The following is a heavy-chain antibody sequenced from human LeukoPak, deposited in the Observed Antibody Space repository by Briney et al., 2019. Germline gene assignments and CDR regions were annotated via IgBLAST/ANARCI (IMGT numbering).Heavy chain of an antibody. CDR1: GGTFSSYA. V-gene: IGHV1-69*13. D-gene: IGHD5-24*01. Sequence: ASVKVSCKASGGTFSSYAISWVRQAPGQGLEWMGGIIPIFGTANYAQKFQGRVTITADESTSTAYMELSSLRSEDTAVYYCARPRPDGYNSPFDYWGQGTLVTVSS. CDR3: ARPRPDGYNSPFDY. J-gene: IGHJ4*02. CDR2: IIPIFGTA.